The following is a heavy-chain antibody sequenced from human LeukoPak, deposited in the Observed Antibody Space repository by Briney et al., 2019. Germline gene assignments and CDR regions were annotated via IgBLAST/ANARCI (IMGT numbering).Heavy chain of an antibody. J-gene: IGHJ3*02. V-gene: IGHV4-34*01. CDR2: INHSGST. CDR3: ARGLRGDYSFDI. Sequence: PSATLSLTCAVYGGSFSGNYWSWIRPPPGKGLEWIGEINHSGSTNYNPSFKSRVTISIDTSKNKFSLKLSSVTAADTAVYYCARGLRGDYSFDIWGQGTMVTVSS. CDR1: GGSFSGNY. D-gene: IGHD2-8*01.